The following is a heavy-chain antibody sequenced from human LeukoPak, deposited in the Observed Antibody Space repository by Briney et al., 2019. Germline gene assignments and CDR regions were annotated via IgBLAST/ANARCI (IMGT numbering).Heavy chain of an antibody. CDR3: AGLAAAGNSDY. Sequence: PSETLSLTCAVYGGSFSGYYWSWIRQPPGKGLEWIGEINHSGSTNYNPSLKSRVTISVDTSKNQFSLKLSSVTAADTAVYYCAGLAAAGNSDYWGQGTLVTVSS. D-gene: IGHD6-13*01. V-gene: IGHV4-34*01. CDR1: GGSFSGYY. CDR2: INHSGST. J-gene: IGHJ4*02.